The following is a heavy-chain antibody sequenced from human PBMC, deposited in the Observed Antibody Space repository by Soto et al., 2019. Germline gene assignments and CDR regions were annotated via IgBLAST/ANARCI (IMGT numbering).Heavy chain of an antibody. CDR2: ISGSGGST. J-gene: IGHJ4*02. CDR3: AKRYDSSRLRHIDY. V-gene: IGHV3-23*01. D-gene: IGHD5-12*01. Sequence: GGSLRLSCAASGFTFSSYAMSWVRQAPGKGLEWVSAISGSGGSTYYADSVKGRFTISGDNSKNTLYLQMNSLRAEDTAVYYCAKRYDSSRLRHIDYWGQGTLVTVSS. CDR1: GFTFSSYA.